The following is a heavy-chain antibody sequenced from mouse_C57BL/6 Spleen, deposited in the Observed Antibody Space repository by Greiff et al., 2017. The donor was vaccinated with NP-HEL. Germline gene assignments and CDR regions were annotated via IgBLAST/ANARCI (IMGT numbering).Heavy chain of an antibody. D-gene: IGHD1-1*01. CDR2: ILPGSGST. CDR3: ARGITTVVVPDWYFDV. V-gene: IGHV1-9*01. Sequence: QVQLQQSGAELMKPGASVKLSCKATGYTFTGYWIEWVKQRPGHGLEWIGEILPGSGSTNYNEKFKGKATFTADTSSNTAYMQLSSLTTEDSAIYYCARGITTVVVPDWYFDVWGTGTTVTVSS. J-gene: IGHJ1*03. CDR1: GYTFTGYW.